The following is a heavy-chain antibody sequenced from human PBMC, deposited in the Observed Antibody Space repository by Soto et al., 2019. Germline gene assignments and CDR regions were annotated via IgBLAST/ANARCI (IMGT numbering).Heavy chain of an antibody. V-gene: IGHV3-23*01. J-gene: IGHJ4*02. CDR1: GFSFGNYA. CDR2: ISGGSANT. Sequence: EVQLLESGGGLVQPGGSLRLSCAASGFSFGNYAMTWVRQAPGKGLEWVSAISGGSANTFFADSVKGRFTISRDNSKSTLYLQMNSLRVEDTAIYYCAKASSISWGVFDYWGQGALITVFS. D-gene: IGHD6-13*01. CDR3: AKASSISWGVFDY.